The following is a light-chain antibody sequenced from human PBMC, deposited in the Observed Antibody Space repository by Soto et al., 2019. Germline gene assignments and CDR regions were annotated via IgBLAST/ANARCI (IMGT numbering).Light chain of an antibody. J-gene: IGKJ2*01. Sequence: DVVMTQSPLSLPVTLGQPASISCRSSQSLVSSDGSTYLNWFQQRPGQSPRRLIYKISNRDSGVPDRFSGSGSGTDFTLNISGVEAEDVGIYYCMQGSHWPPYTFGQGTKLEIK. V-gene: IGKV2-30*01. CDR1: QSLVSSDGSTY. CDR3: MQGSHWPPYT. CDR2: KIS.